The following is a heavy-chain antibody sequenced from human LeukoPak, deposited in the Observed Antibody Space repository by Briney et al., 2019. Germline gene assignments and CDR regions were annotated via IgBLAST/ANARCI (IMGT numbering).Heavy chain of an antibody. CDR1: GFTFSSYG. J-gene: IGHJ4*02. CDR3: GSPRRGY. V-gene: IGHV3-23*01. CDR2: ISGSGGST. Sequence: GSLRLSCAASGFTFSSYGMSWVRQAPGKGLEWVSAISGSGGSTYYADSVKGRFTISRDNAKNSLYLQMNSLRAEDTAVYFCGSPRRGYWGQGTLVTVSS.